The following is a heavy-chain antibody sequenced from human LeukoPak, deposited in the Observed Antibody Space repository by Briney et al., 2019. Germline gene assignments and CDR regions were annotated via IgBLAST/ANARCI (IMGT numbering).Heavy chain of an antibody. D-gene: IGHD6-19*01. Sequence: PGGSLRLSCAASGFTLSDYYMNWVRQAPGKGLEWVAVISYDGSNKYYADSVKGRFTISRDNSKNTLYLQMNSLRAEDTAVYYCAREAGYSSGWFGEKEEGYFDYWGQGTLVTVSS. CDR1: GFTLSDYY. CDR2: ISYDGSNK. CDR3: AREAGYSSGWFGEKEEGYFDY. J-gene: IGHJ4*02. V-gene: IGHV3-30-3*01.